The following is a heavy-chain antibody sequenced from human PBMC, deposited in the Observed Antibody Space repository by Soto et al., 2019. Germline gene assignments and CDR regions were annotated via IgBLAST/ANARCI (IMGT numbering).Heavy chain of an antibody. V-gene: IGHV3-30*18. Sequence: QVQLVESGGGVLQPGRSLRLSCAASGFTFSTYAMHWVRQAPGKGLEWVAVISNDGNNKYYADSVKGRLTISRDNSNNTLYLQMNSLRAEDTAVYYCAKGQHCSSTSCYFYYYGMDVWGQGTTVAVSS. D-gene: IGHD2-2*01. CDR1: GFTFSTYA. CDR2: ISNDGNNK. J-gene: IGHJ6*02. CDR3: AKGQHCSSTSCYFYYYGMDV.